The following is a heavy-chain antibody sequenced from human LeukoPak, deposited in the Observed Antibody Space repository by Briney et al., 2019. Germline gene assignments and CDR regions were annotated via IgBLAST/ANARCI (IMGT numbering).Heavy chain of an antibody. Sequence: GGSLRLSCAASGFTFSSYGMNWFRQAPGKGLEWVSYISSSGSTIYYADSVKGRLTISRDNAKNSLYLQMNSLRAEDTAVYYCARGSAYYYDSSGFDYWGQGTLVTVSS. V-gene: IGHV3-48*03. J-gene: IGHJ4*02. D-gene: IGHD3-22*01. CDR3: ARGSAYYYDSSGFDY. CDR2: ISSSGSTI. CDR1: GFTFSSYG.